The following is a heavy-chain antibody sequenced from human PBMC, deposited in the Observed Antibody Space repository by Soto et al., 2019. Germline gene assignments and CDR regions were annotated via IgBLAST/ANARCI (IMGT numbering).Heavy chain of an antibody. CDR2: ISGGGETT. D-gene: IGHD3-10*01. V-gene: IGHV3-23*01. Sequence: EVQLLESGGGLVQPGGSLRLSCAASGFTFSSYAMWWVRQAPGKGLECVSAISGGGETTYYADSVKGRCTISRANSKNTLYPQIDSLRGEDTAVYYCAFNSGSGSSYVDYWGQGTLVSVSS. CDR1: GFTFSSYA. J-gene: IGHJ4*02. CDR3: AFNSGSGSSYVDY.